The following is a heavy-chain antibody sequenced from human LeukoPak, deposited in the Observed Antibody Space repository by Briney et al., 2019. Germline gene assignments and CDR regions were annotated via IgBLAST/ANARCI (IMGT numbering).Heavy chain of an antibody. Sequence: GGSLRLSCAASGFTFSSYGMHWVRQAPGKGLEWVAVISYDGSNKYYADSVKGRFTISRDNSKNTLYLQMNSLRAEDTAVYYCALQEVAAAANFDYWGQGTLVTVSS. D-gene: IGHD6-13*01. CDR3: ALQEVAAAANFDY. CDR1: GFTFSSYG. J-gene: IGHJ4*02. CDR2: ISYDGSNK. V-gene: IGHV3-30*03.